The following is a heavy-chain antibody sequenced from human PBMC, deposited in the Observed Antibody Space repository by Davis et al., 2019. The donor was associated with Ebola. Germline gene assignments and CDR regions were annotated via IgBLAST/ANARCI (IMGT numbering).Heavy chain of an antibody. CDR1: GGTFSSYA. CDR3: AMNDY. J-gene: IGHJ4*02. V-gene: IGHV1-2*02. Sequence: ASVKVSCKASGGTFSSYAISWVRQAPGQGLEWMGWINPNSGGTNYAQKFQGRVTMTRDTSISTAYMELSRLRSDDTAVYYCAMNDYWGQGTLVTVSS. CDR2: INPNSGGT.